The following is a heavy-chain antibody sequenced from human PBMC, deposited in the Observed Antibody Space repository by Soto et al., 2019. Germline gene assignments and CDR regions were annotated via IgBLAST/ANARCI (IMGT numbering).Heavy chain of an antibody. CDR3: ARDRRGSGSYYSWFDP. Sequence: TLSLTCTVSGGSISSGGYYWSWIRQHPGKGLEWIGYIYYSGSTYYNPSLKSRVTISVDTSKNQFSLKLSSVTAADTAVYYCARDRRGSGSYYSWFDPWGQGTLVTVSS. V-gene: IGHV4-31*03. J-gene: IGHJ5*02. CDR1: GGSISSGGYY. CDR2: IYYSGST. D-gene: IGHD3-10*01.